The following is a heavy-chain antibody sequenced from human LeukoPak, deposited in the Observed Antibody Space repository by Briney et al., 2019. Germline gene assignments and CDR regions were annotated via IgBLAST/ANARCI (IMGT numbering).Heavy chain of an antibody. Sequence: PSETLSLTCTVSGGSISSSSYYWGWIRQPPGKGLEWIGSIYYSGSTYYNPSLKSRVTISVDTSKNQFSLKLSSVTAADTAVYYCARDGGVDCSSTSCYLGYWGQGTLVTVSS. CDR3: ARDGGVDCSSTSCYLGY. CDR1: GGSISSSSYY. D-gene: IGHD2-2*01. CDR2: IYYSGST. V-gene: IGHV4-39*07. J-gene: IGHJ4*02.